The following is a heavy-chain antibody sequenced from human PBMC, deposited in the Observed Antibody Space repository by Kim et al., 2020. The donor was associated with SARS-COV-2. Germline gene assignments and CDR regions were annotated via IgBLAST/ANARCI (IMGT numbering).Heavy chain of an antibody. CDR3: ASNPPLRGYYSLYYYYGMDV. D-gene: IGHD3-22*01. V-gene: IGHV1-69*13. CDR1: GGTFSSYA. CDR2: IIPIFGTA. Sequence: SVKVSCKASGGTFSSYAISWVRQAPGQGLEWMGGIIPIFGTANYAQKFQGRVTITADESTSTAYMELSSLRSEDTAVYYCASNPPLRGYYSLYYYYGMDVCGQGTTVTVSS. J-gene: IGHJ6*02.